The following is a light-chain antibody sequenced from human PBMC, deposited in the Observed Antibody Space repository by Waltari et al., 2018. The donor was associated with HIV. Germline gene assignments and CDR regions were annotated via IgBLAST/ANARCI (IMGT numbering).Light chain of an antibody. V-gene: IGKV1-8*01. CDR2: AAS. CDR3: QQYYRYPYT. CDR1: QGISSY. J-gene: IGKJ2*01. Sequence: AIRMTQSPSSFSASTGDRVTITCRASQGISSYLAWYQQRPGKAPKLLIYAASTLQSGVPSRFSGSGYVTDFTLTISCLPSEYLSTYYCQQYYRYPYTFGQWTKLSIK.